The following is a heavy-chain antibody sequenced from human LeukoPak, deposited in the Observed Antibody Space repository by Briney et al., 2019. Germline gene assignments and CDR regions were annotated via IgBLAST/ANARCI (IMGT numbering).Heavy chain of an antibody. CDR1: GGSISSYY. Sequence: PSETLSLTCTVSGGSISSYYWSWIRQPPGKGLEWIGYIYYSGSTNYNPSLKSRVTISVDTSKNQFSLKLSSVTAADTAVYYCARVKAARWYYYYGMDVWGQGTTVTVSS. V-gene: IGHV4-59*01. D-gene: IGHD6-6*01. CDR3: ARVKAARWYYYYGMDV. J-gene: IGHJ6*02. CDR2: IYYSGST.